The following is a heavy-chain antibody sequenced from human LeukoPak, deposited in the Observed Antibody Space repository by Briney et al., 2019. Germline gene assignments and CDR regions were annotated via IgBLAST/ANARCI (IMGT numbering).Heavy chain of an antibody. J-gene: IGHJ4*02. CDR3: ARDNGAGGSYYDY. D-gene: IGHD1-26*01. CDR1: GGSFSGYY. V-gene: IGHV4-34*01. CDR2: INHSGST. Sequence: SETLSLTCAVYGGSFSGYYWSWIRQPPGKGLEWIGEINHSGSTNYNPSLKSRVTISVDTSKNQFSLKLSSVTAADTAVYYCARDNGAGGSYYDYWGQGTLVTVSS.